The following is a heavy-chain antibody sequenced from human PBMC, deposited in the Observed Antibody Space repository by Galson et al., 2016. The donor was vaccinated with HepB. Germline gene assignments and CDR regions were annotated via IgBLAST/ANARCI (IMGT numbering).Heavy chain of an antibody. CDR3: AKKGRWHYAAPYYFDS. CDR2: IYTSGST. D-gene: IGHD1-7*01. Sequence: TLSLTCSVSGGSISSGSYYWSWIRQPAGKGLEWIGRIYTSGSTNYNPSLKGRVTISVDTSKIQFSLKLNSVTAADTAVYYCAKKGRWHYAAPYYFDSWGQGTLVTVSS. CDR1: GGSISSGSYY. V-gene: IGHV4-61*02. J-gene: IGHJ4*02.